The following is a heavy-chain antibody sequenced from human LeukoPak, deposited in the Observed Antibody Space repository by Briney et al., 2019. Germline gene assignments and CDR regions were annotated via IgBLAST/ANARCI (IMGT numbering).Heavy chain of an antibody. Sequence: ASVKVSCKATGYTLTSYDINWVRQATGQGLEWMGWMNPDSGNTGYAQKLQGRVTMTTDTSTSTAYMELRSLRSDDTAVYYCASLAYSGYEGWFDPWGQGTLVTVSS. CDR3: ASLAYSGYEGWFDP. J-gene: IGHJ5*02. V-gene: IGHV1-8*01. D-gene: IGHD5-12*01. CDR2: MNPDSGNT. CDR1: GYTLTSYD.